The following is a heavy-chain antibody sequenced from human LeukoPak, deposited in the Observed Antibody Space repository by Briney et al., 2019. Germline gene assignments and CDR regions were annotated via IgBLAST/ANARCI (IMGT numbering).Heavy chain of an antibody. V-gene: IGHV3-64D*09. D-gene: IGHD6-19*01. CDR1: GFSFSSYA. Sequence: GGSLRLSCSASGFSFSSYAMHCVRQAPGMGLQYVSAISSNGGGTYYADSVKGRFTISRDNSKNTLYLQMTSLRAEDTALYYCLKAVAVAPEGLDYWGQGTLVTVSS. J-gene: IGHJ4*02. CDR3: LKAVAVAPEGLDY. CDR2: ISSNGGGT.